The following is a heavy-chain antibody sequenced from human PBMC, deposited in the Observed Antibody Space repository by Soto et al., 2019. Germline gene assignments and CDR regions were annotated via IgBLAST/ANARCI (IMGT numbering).Heavy chain of an antibody. V-gene: IGHV3-33*01. D-gene: IGHD7-27*01. Sequence: GGSLRLSCAASGFTFSSYGMHWVRQAPGKGLEWVAVIWYDGSNKYYADSVKGRFTISRENSKNTLYLQMNSLRAEDTAVYYCARDLVTGDKGIDYWGQGTLVTVSS. CDR3: ARDLVTGDKGIDY. CDR1: GFTFSSYG. J-gene: IGHJ4*02. CDR2: IWYDGSNK.